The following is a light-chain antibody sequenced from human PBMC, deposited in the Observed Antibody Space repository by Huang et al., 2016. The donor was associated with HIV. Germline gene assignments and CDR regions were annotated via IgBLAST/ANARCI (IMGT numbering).Light chain of an antibody. CDR3: QQRSNWSWT. CDR2: DAS. CDR1: QSLSNY. Sequence: ATLSCRASQSLSNYLAWYQQKPGQAPRLLIYDASNMATGIPARFSGGGSGTDFTLTISSLEPEDFAVYYCQQRSNWSWTFGQGTKVEIK. V-gene: IGKV3-11*01. J-gene: IGKJ1*01.